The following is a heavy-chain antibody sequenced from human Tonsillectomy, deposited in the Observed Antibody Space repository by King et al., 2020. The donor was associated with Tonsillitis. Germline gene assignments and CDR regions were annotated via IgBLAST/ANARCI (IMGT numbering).Heavy chain of an antibody. Sequence: VQLVESGGGLVQPGGSLRLSCAASGFTFTSYAMSWVRQAPGKGLEWVSGISGRGGSTYSADSVKGRFTISRDNSKNKLYLQMNSLRAEDTAVYYCAEDKVATMTRDAFDFWGHGTMVTVSS. CDR1: GFTFTSYA. CDR3: AEDKVATMTRDAFDF. CDR2: ISGRGGST. D-gene: IGHD5-12*01. V-gene: IGHV3-23*04. J-gene: IGHJ3*01.